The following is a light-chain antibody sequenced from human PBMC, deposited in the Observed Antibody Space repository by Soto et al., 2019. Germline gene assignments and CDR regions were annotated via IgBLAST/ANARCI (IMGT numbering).Light chain of an antibody. CDR3: QQYNNWPSWT. CDR1: RNVNSN. Sequence: EILMTQSPATLSVSPGERATLSCRASRNVNSNLAWYQQKPGQAPRLLIYVASTRATGIPARFSGSGSGTEFTLTISSLQSEDSAVYYCQQYNNWPSWTFGQGTKVDIK. CDR2: VAS. J-gene: IGKJ1*01. V-gene: IGKV3-15*01.